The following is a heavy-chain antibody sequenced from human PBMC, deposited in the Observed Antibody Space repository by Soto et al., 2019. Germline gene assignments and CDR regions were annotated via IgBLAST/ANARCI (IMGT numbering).Heavy chain of an antibody. CDR1: GFTFSSYG. D-gene: IGHD3-22*01. CDR2: IWYDGSNK. Sequence: QVQLVESGGGVVQPGRSLRLSCAASGFTFSSYGMHWVRQAPGKGLEWVAVIWYDGSNKYYADSVKGRFTISRDNSKNTMYLQMNSLRAVDTAVYYCARGPGVKVITNYYYYYYMDVWGKGTTVTVSS. J-gene: IGHJ6*03. CDR3: ARGPGVKVITNYYYYYYMDV. V-gene: IGHV3-33*01.